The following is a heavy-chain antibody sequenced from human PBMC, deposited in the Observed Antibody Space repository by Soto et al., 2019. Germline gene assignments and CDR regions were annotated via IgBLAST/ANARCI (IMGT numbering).Heavy chain of an antibody. CDR3: AREPFSGWYDL. V-gene: IGHV1-2*02. J-gene: IGHJ4*02. Sequence: ASVKVSCKASGYTFTGYYMHWVRQAPGQGLEWMGWINPNSGGTNYAQKLQGRVTRTRDTSISTAYMELSTLRSDDTAVYYWAREPFSGWYDLWGEGALVSVSS. D-gene: IGHD6-19*01. CDR1: GYTFTGYY. CDR2: INPNSGGT.